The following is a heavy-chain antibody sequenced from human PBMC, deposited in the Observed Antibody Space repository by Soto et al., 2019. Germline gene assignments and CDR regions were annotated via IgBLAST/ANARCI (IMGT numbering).Heavy chain of an antibody. CDR2: INTGNGNT. D-gene: IGHD2-21*02. Sequence: GASVKVSCKASGITFSTYAIHWVRQAPGQSLEWMGWINTGNGNTRYSQNIQGRVTLTRDTSASTAYMELRSLRSDDTAVYYCARVGQAYCGGDCFQFDYWGQGTLVTVSS. CDR1: GITFSTYA. V-gene: IGHV1-3*04. CDR3: ARVGQAYCGGDCFQFDY. J-gene: IGHJ4*02.